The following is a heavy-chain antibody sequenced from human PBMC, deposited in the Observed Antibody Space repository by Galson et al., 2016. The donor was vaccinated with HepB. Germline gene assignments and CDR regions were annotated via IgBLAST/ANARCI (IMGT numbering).Heavy chain of an antibody. Sequence: CAISGDSVSSNSAAWNWIRQSPSRGLEWLGRTYYRSKWYNDYAVPVESRITINPDTSKNQVSLQLNSVTPEDTAVYYCARERLRYFDWLRNRYYYYGMDVCGQGTTVTGSS. CDR1: GDSVSSNSAA. D-gene: IGHD3-9*01. V-gene: IGHV6-1*01. J-gene: IGHJ6*02. CDR3: ARERLRYFDWLRNRYYYYGMDV. CDR2: TYYRSKWYN.